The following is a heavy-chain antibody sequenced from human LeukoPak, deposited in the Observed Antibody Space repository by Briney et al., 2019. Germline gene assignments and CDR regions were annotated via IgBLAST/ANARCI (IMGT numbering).Heavy chain of an antibody. J-gene: IGHJ5*02. CDR3: ARAGSDSSGYYYVVGWFDP. CDR1: GGTFSSYA. Sequence: ASVKVSCKASGGTFSSYAISWVRQAPGQGLEWMGGIIPIFGTANYAQKFQGSFTITADESTSTAYLELSSLRSEDTAVYYCARAGSDSSGYYYVVGWFDPWGQGTLVTVSS. D-gene: IGHD3-22*01. V-gene: IGHV1-69*13. CDR2: IIPIFGTA.